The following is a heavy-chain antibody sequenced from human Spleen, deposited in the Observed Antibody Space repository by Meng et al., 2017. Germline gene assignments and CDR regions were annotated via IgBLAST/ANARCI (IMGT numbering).Heavy chain of an antibody. Sequence: QVQLQQWGAGLLKPSETLSPTCAVYGGSFSGYYWSWIRQPPGKGLEWIGEINHRGSTSYNPSLKSRVIISGDTSKNQFSLKLSSVTGADTAVYYCARGQLASSTFSATNWFDPWGQGTLVTVSS. V-gene: IGHV4-34*01. CDR3: ARGQLASSTFSATNWFDP. D-gene: IGHD6-13*01. CDR1: GGSFSGYY. J-gene: IGHJ5*02. CDR2: INHRGST.